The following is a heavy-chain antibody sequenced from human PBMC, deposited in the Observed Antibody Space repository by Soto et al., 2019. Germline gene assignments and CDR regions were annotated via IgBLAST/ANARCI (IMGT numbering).Heavy chain of an antibody. V-gene: IGHV4-61*01. CDR2: IDYSGST. D-gene: IGHD3-10*01. Sequence: QVQLQESGPGLVKPSETLSLTCTVSGGSVSSGSYYWSWIRQPPGKALEWIGFIDYSGSTNYNPSLKSRLTRSIDTSKNQFSLRLNSVTAADTAVYYCARDRSFGSGSYSDYWGQGTLVTVSS. CDR3: ARDRSFGSGSYSDY. J-gene: IGHJ4*02. CDR1: GGSVSSGSYY.